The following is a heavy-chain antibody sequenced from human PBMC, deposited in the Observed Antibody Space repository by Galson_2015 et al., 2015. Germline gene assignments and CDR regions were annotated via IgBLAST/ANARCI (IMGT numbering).Heavy chain of an antibody. CDR2: ISSSATTI. CDR1: GFTFSDYY. J-gene: IGHJ5*02. V-gene: IGHV3-11*01. D-gene: IGHD3-10*01. Sequence: SLRLSCAASGFTFSDYYMIWIRQAPGKGLECVSYISSSATTIYYADSVKGRFIISRDNAMNSLYLQMSSLRVEDTATYYCARASGSGSYAPDPWGQGTLVTVSS. CDR3: ARASGSGSYAPDP.